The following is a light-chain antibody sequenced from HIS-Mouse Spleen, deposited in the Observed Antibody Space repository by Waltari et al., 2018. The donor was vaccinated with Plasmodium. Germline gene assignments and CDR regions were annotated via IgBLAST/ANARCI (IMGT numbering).Light chain of an antibody. CDR1: ALPTKY. Sequence: SYELTQPPSVSASPGQTARITCSGDALPTKYAYWYQQKSGQAPVLVIYEDSKRPSGTPERFSGSSSGTMATLTISGAQVEDEADYYCYSTDSSGNHRVFGGGTKLTVL. CDR3: YSTDSSGNHRV. J-gene: IGLJ3*02. V-gene: IGLV3-10*01. CDR2: EDS.